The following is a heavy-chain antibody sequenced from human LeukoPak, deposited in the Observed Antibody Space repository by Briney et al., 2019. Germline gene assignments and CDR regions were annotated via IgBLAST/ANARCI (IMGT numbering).Heavy chain of an antibody. D-gene: IGHD6-19*01. J-gene: IGHJ6*02. V-gene: IGHV3-48*01. CDR3: ARDLSESSGWYYYYGMDV. Sequence: GGSLRLSCAASGFTSSSYSMNWVRQAPGEGLEWVSYISSSSSTIYYADSVKGRFTISRDNAKNSLYLQMNSLRAEDTAVYYCARDLSESSGWYYYYGMDVWGQGTTVTVSS. CDR1: GFTSSSYS. CDR2: ISSSSSTI.